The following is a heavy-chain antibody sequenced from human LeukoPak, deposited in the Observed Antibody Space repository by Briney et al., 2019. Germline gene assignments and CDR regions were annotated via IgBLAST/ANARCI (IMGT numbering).Heavy chain of an antibody. CDR3: ARSCGTCSIDP. V-gene: IGHV3-72*01. Sequence: PGGSLRLSCAASGFTFSDHYMDWVRQAPGRGLEWVGRIRNKADSYTTEYAASVKGRFTISRDDSKNSVYLQMNSLKTEDTALYYCARSCGTCSIDPWSQGTLVTVSS. CDR1: GFTFSDHY. CDR2: IRNKADSYTT. J-gene: IGHJ5*02. D-gene: IGHD2-15*01.